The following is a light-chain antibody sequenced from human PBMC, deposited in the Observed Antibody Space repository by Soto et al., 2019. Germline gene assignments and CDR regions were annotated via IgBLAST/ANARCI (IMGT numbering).Light chain of an antibody. CDR3: QQYNNWPPWT. CDR1: QSVSSN. J-gene: IGKJ1*01. Sequence: EIVMTQSPATLSVSPGERATLSCRASQSVSSNLAWYQQKPGQAPRLLIYGASTRATCIPARFSGSGSGTEFTLTISSLQSEDFAVYYCQQYNNWPPWTFGQGTKVEI. V-gene: IGKV3-15*01. CDR2: GAS.